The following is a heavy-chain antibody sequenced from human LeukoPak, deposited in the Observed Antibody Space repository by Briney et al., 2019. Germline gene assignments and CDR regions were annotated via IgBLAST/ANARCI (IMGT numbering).Heavy chain of an antibody. CDR3: AGGPAGTAFDD. J-gene: IGHJ4*03. Sequence: SQTLSRTCTVSGVSISSYYWSWSRQPAGKRLEWIGRIYTSGNTNYKPSLKSRLTISVDKSKHPSSLKLSSLTAAATAFSSCAGGPAGTAFDDRGPGTLVPVSS. CDR2: IYTSGNT. CDR1: GVSISSYY. D-gene: IGHD1-1*01. V-gene: IGHV4-4*07.